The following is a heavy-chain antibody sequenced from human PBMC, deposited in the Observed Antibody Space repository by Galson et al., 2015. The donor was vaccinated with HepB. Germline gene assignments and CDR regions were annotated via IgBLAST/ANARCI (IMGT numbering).Heavy chain of an antibody. CDR2: IYWDDDK. Sequence: PALVKPTQTLTLTCTFSGFSLSASGVGVGWIRQPPGKALEWLALIYWDDDKRYSPSLKSRLTITKDTSKNQVVLTMTNMDPVDTATYYCAHLGEEFSRVALGAFDIWGQGTMVTVSS. J-gene: IGHJ3*02. CDR1: GFSLSASGVG. D-gene: IGHD3-10*01. V-gene: IGHV2-5*02. CDR3: AHLGEEFSRVALGAFDI.